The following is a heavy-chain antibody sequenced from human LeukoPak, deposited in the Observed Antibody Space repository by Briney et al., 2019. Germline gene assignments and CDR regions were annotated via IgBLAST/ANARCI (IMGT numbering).Heavy chain of an antibody. CDR1: GFSFSNFG. V-gene: IGHV3-7*01. CDR3: ARRRYSGSSQHFDY. CDR2: IKQDGSEK. J-gene: IGHJ4*02. Sequence: GGSLRLSCAASGFSFSNFGIHWVRQAPGKGPEWVANIKQDGSEKYYVDSVKGRFTISRGNAKNSLYLQMNSLRAEDTAVYYCARRRYSGSSQHFDYWGLGTLVTVSS. D-gene: IGHD1-26*01.